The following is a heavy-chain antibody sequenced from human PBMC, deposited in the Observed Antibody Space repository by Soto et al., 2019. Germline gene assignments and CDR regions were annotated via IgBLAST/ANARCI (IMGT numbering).Heavy chain of an antibody. Sequence: PGGSLRLSCAASGFTFSDYTTNWVRQSPGKGLEWVSFISSSGSSRYYADSVKGRFTISRDNAKNSLFLQMNSLRDEDAAVYYCASRVFYAMDVWGQGTTVTVSS. CDR1: GFTFSDYT. CDR2: ISSSGSSR. J-gene: IGHJ6*02. V-gene: IGHV3-48*02. CDR3: ASRVFYAMDV.